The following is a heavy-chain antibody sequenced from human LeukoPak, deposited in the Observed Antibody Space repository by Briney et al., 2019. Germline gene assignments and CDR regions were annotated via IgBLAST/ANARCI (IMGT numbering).Heavy chain of an antibody. CDR3: AKESGKFDY. Sequence: GGSLRLSCAASGFTFSSYWMHWVRHAPGKGLEWVSLISADGGSTFSADSVKGRFSISRDNSKNSLYLQMNSLRSEDTAMYYCAKESGKFDYWGQGTLVAVSS. V-gene: IGHV3-43*02. CDR1: GFTFSSYW. CDR2: ISADGGST. J-gene: IGHJ4*02.